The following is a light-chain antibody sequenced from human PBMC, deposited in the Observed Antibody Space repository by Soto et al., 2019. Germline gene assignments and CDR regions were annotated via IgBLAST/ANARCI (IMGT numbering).Light chain of an antibody. Sequence: DIQMTQSPSSLSASVGDSVTITCRASQTINTYLNWYQQKPGKAPKVLIYKASNLESGVPSRFSGSGSGTEFTLTISSLQPDDFATYYCQQYNSFSTLGQGTRLEI. CDR2: KAS. V-gene: IGKV1-5*03. CDR3: QQYNSFST. J-gene: IGKJ5*01. CDR1: QTINTY.